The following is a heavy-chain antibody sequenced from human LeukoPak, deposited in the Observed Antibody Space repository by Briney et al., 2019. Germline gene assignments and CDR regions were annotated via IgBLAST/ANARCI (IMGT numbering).Heavy chain of an antibody. CDR3: ARGHEEENRFDP. CDR1: GFTFSRYA. V-gene: IGHV3-21*01. Sequence: GGSLRLSCAASGFTFSRYAMNWVRQAPGKGLEWVSSISSSSSYINYADSVKGRFTISRDNAKNSLYLQMNSLRAEDTAVYYCARGHEEENRFDPWGQGTLVTVSS. CDR2: ISSSSSYI. J-gene: IGHJ5*02.